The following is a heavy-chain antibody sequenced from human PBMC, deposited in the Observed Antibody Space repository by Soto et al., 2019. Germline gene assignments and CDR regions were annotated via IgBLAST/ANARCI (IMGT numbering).Heavy chain of an antibody. V-gene: IGHV1-69*12. CDR2: IIPIFGTA. CDR1: GGTFSSYA. CDR3: ARDPVAAAGESYYYDGMDV. J-gene: IGHJ6*02. D-gene: IGHD6-13*01. Sequence: QVQLVQSGAEVKKPGSSVKVSCKASGGTFSSYAISWVRQAPGQGLEWMGGIIPIFGTANYAQKFQGRVTITADESTSTAYMELSSLRSEDTAVYYCARDPVAAAGESYYYDGMDVWGQGTTVTVSS.